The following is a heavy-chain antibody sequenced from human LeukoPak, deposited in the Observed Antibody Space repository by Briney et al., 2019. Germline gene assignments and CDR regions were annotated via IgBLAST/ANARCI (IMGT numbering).Heavy chain of an antibody. CDR1: GGSISDYY. V-gene: IGHV4-59*08. CDR3: ARHPLRGGFDY. Sequence: SETLSLTCTVSGGSISDYYWSWIRQPPGKGLEWIAYIFGSGDTRYNPSLKSRVTTSVDTSKNQFSLKLNSVTAADTAVYYCARHPLRGGFDYWGQGTLVTVSS. CDR2: IFGSGDT. J-gene: IGHJ4*02.